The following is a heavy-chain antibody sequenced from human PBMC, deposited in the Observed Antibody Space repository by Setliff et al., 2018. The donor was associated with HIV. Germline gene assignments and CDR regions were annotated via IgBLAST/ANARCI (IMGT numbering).Heavy chain of an antibody. CDR3: AAATYYDFWSGYEHWFDP. Sequence: SVKVSCKASGFTFTSSAMQWVRQARGQRPEWIGWIVVGSGNTTYAQKFQERATITRDMSTSTAYMELSSLRSEDTAVYYCAAATYYDFWSGYEHWFDPWGQGTLVTVSS. CDR1: GFTFTSSA. CDR2: IVVGSGNT. J-gene: IGHJ5*02. D-gene: IGHD3-3*01. V-gene: IGHV1-58*02.